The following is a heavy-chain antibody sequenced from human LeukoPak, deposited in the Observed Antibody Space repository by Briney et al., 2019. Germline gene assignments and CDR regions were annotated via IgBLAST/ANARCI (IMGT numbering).Heavy chain of an antibody. CDR2: VNQDGSQK. CDR1: GFTFNKYW. CDR3: AREPVSHSS. V-gene: IGHV3-7*01. J-gene: IGHJ4*02. Sequence: GGSLTLSCSASGFTFNKYWMSWIRQLPGQGLEWVANVNQDGSQKYYVDSVKGRFTISRDNAKNSLYLQMNSLRAEDTAVYYCAREPVSHSSWGQGTLVTVSS. D-gene: IGHD4-11*01.